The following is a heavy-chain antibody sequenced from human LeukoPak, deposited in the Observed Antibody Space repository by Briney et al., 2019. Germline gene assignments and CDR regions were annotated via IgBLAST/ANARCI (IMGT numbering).Heavy chain of an antibody. D-gene: IGHD3-22*01. CDR2: ISSSGRTI. Sequence: TGGSLRLSCAASGFTFSDYYMSWIRQAPGKGLEWLSYISSSGRTIYYADPVKGRFTISRDNAKNSLYLQMNSLRVEDTAVYYCARHYYHGSGHGGYWGQGTLVTVSS. J-gene: IGHJ4*02. CDR1: GFTFSDYY. CDR3: ARHYYHGSGHGGY. V-gene: IGHV3-11*01.